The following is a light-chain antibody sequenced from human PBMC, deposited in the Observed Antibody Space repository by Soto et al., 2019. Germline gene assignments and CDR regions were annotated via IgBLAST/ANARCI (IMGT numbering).Light chain of an antibody. CDR3: QQYGSSPIT. CDR2: DAS. Sequence: EIVLTQSPGTLSLSPGERATLSCRASQSVSSSTYLAWYQQKAGQAPRLLIYDASSRATGIPDRFGGSGSRTDFTLTISRLEPEDFAVYYCQQYGSSPITFGQGTRLE. CDR1: QSVSSSTY. V-gene: IGKV3-20*01. J-gene: IGKJ5*01.